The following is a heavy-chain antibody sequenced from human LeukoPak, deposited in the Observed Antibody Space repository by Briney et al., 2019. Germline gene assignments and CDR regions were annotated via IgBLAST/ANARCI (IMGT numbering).Heavy chain of an antibody. V-gene: IGHV1-2*02. CDR2: ITPDSGT. CDR1: GYTFTAYY. J-gene: IGHJ4*02. CDR3: AKDRGLRYFDY. D-gene: IGHD3-9*01. Sequence: ASVKVSCKASGYTFTAYYMHWVRQAPGQGLEWMGWITPDSGTDYAQKFLGRVTLTWDTSINTAYMEVTSLTYDDTAVYYCAKDRGLRYFDYWGQGTLVTVSS.